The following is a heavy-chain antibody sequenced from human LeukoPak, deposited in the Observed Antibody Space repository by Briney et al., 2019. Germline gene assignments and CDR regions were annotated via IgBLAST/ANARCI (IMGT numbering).Heavy chain of an antibody. CDR3: ARVLRSHGDLFDY. V-gene: IGHV3-74*01. D-gene: IGHD4-17*01. CDR2: INTDASST. J-gene: IGHJ4*02. Sequence: GGSLRLSCAASGFTFSSYWMHWVRQAPVKGLLWVSRINTDASSTRYADSVKGRFTISRDNAKDTLYLQMNSLRAEDTAVYYCARVLRSHGDLFDYWGQGTLVTVSS. CDR1: GFTFSSYW.